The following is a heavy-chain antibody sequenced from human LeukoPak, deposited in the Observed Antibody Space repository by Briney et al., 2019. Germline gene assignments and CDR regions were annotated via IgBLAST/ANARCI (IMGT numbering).Heavy chain of an antibody. CDR3: AKTLGYCTTTSCFPYYGMDV. CDR2: ISGSGVST. J-gene: IGHJ6*04. Sequence: GVSLRLSCAASGFAFSSYAMSWVRQPPGMGLEWVSAISGSGVSTYYSDSVKGRFTISRDNSKNTLYLQMNNLRAEDTAVYYCAKTLGYCTTTSCFPYYGMDVWGKGTTVTVSS. CDR1: GFAFSSYA. D-gene: IGHD2-2*01. V-gene: IGHV3-23*01.